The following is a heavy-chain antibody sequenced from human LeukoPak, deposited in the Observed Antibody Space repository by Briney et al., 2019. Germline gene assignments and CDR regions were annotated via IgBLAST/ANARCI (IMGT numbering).Heavy chain of an antibody. CDR2: IKQDGSEK. CDR3: AKERGVAVAVIDY. CDR1: GFTFSSYW. V-gene: IGHV3-7*03. J-gene: IGHJ4*02. Sequence: PGGSLRLSCAASGFTFSSYWMSWVRQAPGKGLEWVANIKQDGSEKYYVDSVKGRFTISRDTLYLQMNSLRAEDTAVYYCAKERGVAVAVIDYWGQGTLVTVPS. D-gene: IGHD6-19*01.